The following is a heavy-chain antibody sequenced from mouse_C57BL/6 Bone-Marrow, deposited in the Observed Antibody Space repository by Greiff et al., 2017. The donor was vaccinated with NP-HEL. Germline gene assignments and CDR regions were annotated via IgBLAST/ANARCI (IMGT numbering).Heavy chain of an antibody. CDR2: ISSGGSYT. J-gene: IGHJ4*01. Sequence: EVQLVESGGDLVKPGGSLKLSCAASGFTFSSYGMSWVRQTPDTRLEWVATISSGGSYTYYPDSVKGRFTISRDNAKNTLYLQMSSLKSEDTAMYYGARHPDFYAMDYWGQGTSVTVSS. CDR3: ARHPDFYAMDY. CDR1: GFTFSSYG. V-gene: IGHV5-6*01.